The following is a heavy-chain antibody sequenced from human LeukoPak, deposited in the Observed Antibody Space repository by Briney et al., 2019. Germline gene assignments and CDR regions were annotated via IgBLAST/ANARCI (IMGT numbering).Heavy chain of an antibody. Sequence: GGSLRLSCAASGFTVSSNYMSWVRQAPGKGLEWVSVIYSGGSTYYADSVKGRSTISRDNSKNTLYLQMNSLRAEDTAVYYCARDSRITMVRGAPFDYYYGMDVWGQGTTVTVSS. CDR2: IYSGGST. J-gene: IGHJ6*02. D-gene: IGHD3-10*01. V-gene: IGHV3-66*01. CDR1: GFTVSSNY. CDR3: ARDSRITMVRGAPFDYYYGMDV.